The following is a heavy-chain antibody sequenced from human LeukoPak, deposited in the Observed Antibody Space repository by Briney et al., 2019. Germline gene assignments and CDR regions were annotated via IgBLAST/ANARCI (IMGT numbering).Heavy chain of an antibody. D-gene: IGHD3-22*01. CDR2: ISYDGSNK. CDR1: GFTFSSYA. Sequence: GRSLRLSCAASGFTFSSYAMHWVRQAPGKGLEWVAVISYDGSNKYYADSVKGRFTISRDNSKNTLYLQMNSLRAEDTAVYYCATLVVIKHFDYWGQGTLVAVTS. V-gene: IGHV3-30-3*01. J-gene: IGHJ4*02. CDR3: ATLVVIKHFDY.